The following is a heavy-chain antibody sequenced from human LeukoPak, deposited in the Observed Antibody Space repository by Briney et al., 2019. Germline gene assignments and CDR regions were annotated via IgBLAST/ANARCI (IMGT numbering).Heavy chain of an antibody. Sequence: ASVKISCKASGYTFTSHYMHGVRQAPGQGLEWMGVIHPSGSSTNYAQKFQGRVTMTKDTSTSTVYIELNSLRSEDTAVYYCARMDMDIAMVTNYLDHWGQGTQVTVSS. CDR2: IHPSGSST. V-gene: IGHV1-46*01. CDR3: ARMDMDIAMVTNYLDH. J-gene: IGHJ4*02. D-gene: IGHD5-18*01. CDR1: GYTFTSHY.